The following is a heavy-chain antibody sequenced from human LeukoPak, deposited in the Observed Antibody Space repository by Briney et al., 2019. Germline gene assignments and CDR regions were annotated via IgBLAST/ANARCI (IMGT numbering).Heavy chain of an antibody. V-gene: IGHV3-7*01. J-gene: IGHJ6*02. CDR3: ARDRFLEVPAAMAYYYYGMDV. D-gene: IGHD2-2*01. Sequence: PGGSLRLSCAASGFTFRSDWMSWARQSPEKGLEWAANINPDGSATYYVDSVKGRFIISRDDTKNSLYLQMNSLRAEDTAVYYCARDRFLEVPAAMAYYYYGMDVWGQGTTVTVSS. CDR2: INPDGSAT. CDR1: GFTFRSDW.